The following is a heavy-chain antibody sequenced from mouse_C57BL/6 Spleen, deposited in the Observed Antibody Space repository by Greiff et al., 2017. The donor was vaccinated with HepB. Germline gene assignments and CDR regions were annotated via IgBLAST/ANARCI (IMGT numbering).Heavy chain of an antibody. CDR2: IYPGSGNT. CDR1: GYTFTDYY. V-gene: IGHV1-76*01. Sequence: VQGVESGAELVRPGASVKLSCKASGYTFTDYYINWVKQRPGQGLEWIARIYPGSGNTYYNEKFKGKATLTAEKSSSTAYMQLSSLTSEDSAVYFCAGGYWYFDVWGTGTTVTVSS. J-gene: IGHJ1*03. CDR3: AGGYWYFDV.